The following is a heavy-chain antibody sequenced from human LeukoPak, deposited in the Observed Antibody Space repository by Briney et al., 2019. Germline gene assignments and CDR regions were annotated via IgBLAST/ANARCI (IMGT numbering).Heavy chain of an antibody. V-gene: IGHV3-30*18. CDR1: GFTFSSYG. J-gene: IGHJ4*02. CDR3: AKDRRGYTYNFDF. D-gene: IGHD5-18*01. Sequence: PGRSLRLSCAASGFTFSSYGMHWVRQAPGKGLEWAAVISNDGSNKYYADSVKGRFTVPRDNSKNTLYLQMNSLRAEDTAVFYCAKDRRGYTYNFDFWGQGTLVTVSS. CDR2: ISNDGSNK.